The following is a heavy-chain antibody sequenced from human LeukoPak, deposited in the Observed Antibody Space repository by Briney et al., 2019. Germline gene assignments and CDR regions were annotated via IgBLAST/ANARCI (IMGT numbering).Heavy chain of an antibody. V-gene: IGHV4-30-4*08. CDR1: GGSISSGDYY. J-gene: IGHJ4*02. CDR3: AREGGNSYDFHY. Sequence: SQTLSLTCTVSGGSISSGDYYWSWIRQPPGKGLEWIGYIYYSGSTYYNPSLKSRVTISVDTSKNQFSLKLSSVTAADTAVYYCAREGGNSYDFHYGGQGTLVTVSS. CDR2: IYYSGST. D-gene: IGHD5-18*01.